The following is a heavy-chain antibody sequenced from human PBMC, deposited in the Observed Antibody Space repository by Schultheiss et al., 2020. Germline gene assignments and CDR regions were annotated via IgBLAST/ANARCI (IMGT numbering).Heavy chain of an antibody. D-gene: IGHD3-10*01. CDR2: ISSNGGST. V-gene: IGHV3-64*04. CDR1: GFTFSSYA. J-gene: IGHJ6*02. Sequence: GGSLRLSCSASGFTFSSYAMHWVRQAPGKGLEYVSAISSNGGSTYYADSVKGRFTISRDNSKNTLYLQMNSLRAEDTAVYYCARDVWFGELWRYYYYGMDVWGQGTTVTVSS. CDR3: ARDVWFGELWRYYYYGMDV.